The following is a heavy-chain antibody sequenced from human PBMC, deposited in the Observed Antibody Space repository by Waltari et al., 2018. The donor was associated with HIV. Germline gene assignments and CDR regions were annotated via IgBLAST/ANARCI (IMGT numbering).Heavy chain of an antibody. J-gene: IGHJ6*02. CDR1: GFTVGRHY. Sequence: EVQLVQSGGGLIQSGGSLILSCAASGFTVGRHYITWVRQAPGKGLDWVSIVYNDNSVFYADSVKGRFTISRDNSKNILYLQMYNVGVDDTAVYYCARDRGDTSSSYVGLDVWGQGTSVVVSS. V-gene: IGHV3-53*01. D-gene: IGHD6-6*01. CDR3: ARDRGDTSSSYVGLDV. CDR2: VYNDNSV.